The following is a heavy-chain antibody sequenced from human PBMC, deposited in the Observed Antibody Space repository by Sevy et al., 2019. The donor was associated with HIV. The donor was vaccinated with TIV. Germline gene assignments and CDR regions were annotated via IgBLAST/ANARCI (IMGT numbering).Heavy chain of an antibody. CDR1: GASITSGDYY. Sequence: SETLSLTCTVSGASITSGDYYWSWIRQHPGKGLEWIGYIYYSGSTYYNPSLKSRVTISQDTSQSKFSLKLSSVTAADTAIYYCARNPVSSGGWYYFDYWGQGTQVTVSS. J-gene: IGHJ4*02. CDR3: ARNPVSSGGWYYFDY. V-gene: IGHV4-31*03. CDR2: IYYSGST. D-gene: IGHD6-19*01.